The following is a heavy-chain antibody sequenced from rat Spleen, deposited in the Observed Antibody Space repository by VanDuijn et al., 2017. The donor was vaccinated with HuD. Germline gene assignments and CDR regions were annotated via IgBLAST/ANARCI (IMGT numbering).Heavy chain of an antibody. CDR1: GFSLTSYN. CDR2: IWTAGST. CDR3: ATQHYYDGYYRDY. D-gene: IGHD1-12*03. J-gene: IGHJ2*01. V-gene: IGHV2-30*01. Sequence: QVQLKESGPGLVQPSQTLSLTCTVSGFSLTSYNVHWVRQPTGKGLEWMGIIWTAGSTDYNSALKSRLSISRDTSKSQVFLKMNNLQTEDTAMYFCATQHYYDGYYRDYWGQGVMVTVSS.